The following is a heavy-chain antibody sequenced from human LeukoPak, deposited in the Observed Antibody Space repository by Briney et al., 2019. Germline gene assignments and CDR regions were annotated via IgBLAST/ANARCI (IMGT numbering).Heavy chain of an antibody. V-gene: IGHV3-64D*09. CDR3: VKGSSGSYYDDLDY. D-gene: IGHD1-26*01. Sequence: PGGSLRLSCSASGFTFSSYAMHWVRQAPGKGLEYVSGISSNGGSTDYTDSVKGRFTISRDNSKNKPYLQMSSLRAEDTAVYYCVKGSSGSYYDDLDYWGQGTRVTVSS. CDR2: ISSNGGST. CDR1: GFTFSSYA. J-gene: IGHJ4*02.